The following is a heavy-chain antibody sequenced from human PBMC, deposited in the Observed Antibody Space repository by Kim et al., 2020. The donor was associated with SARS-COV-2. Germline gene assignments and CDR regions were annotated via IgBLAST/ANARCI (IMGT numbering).Heavy chain of an antibody. CDR1: GFTVSSNY. Sequence: GGSLRLSCAASGFTVSSNYMSWVRQAPGKGLEWVSVIYSGGSTYYADSVKGRFTISRDNSKNTLYLQMNSLRAEDTAVYYCAGVDTAMEDDAFDIWGQGTMVTVSS. V-gene: IGHV3-53*01. D-gene: IGHD5-18*01. J-gene: IGHJ3*02. CDR2: IYSGGST. CDR3: AGVDTAMEDDAFDI.